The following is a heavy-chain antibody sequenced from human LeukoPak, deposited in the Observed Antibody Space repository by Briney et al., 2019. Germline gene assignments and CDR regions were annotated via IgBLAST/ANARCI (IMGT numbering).Heavy chain of an antibody. Sequence: GGSLRLSCAASGFTFDDYAMHWVRQAPEKGLEWVSGISWNSGSIGYADSVKGRFTISRDNAKNSLYLQMNSLRAEDTALYYCAKDPSPYYYDSSGYYPRWFDPWGQGTLVTVSS. D-gene: IGHD3-22*01. CDR2: ISWNSGSI. CDR3: AKDPSPYYYDSSGYYPRWFDP. V-gene: IGHV3-9*01. CDR1: GFTFDDYA. J-gene: IGHJ5*02.